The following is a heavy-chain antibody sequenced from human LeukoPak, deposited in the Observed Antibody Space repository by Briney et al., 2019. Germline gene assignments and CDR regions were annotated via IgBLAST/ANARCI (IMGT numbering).Heavy chain of an antibody. D-gene: IGHD6-13*01. CDR3: ARDQAAAGTVDY. CDR2: IYYSGST. V-gene: IGHV4-31*03. J-gene: IGHJ4*02. Sequence: SETLSLTCTVSGGSISSGGYYWSWIRQHPGKGLEWIGYIYYSGSTYYNPSLKSRVTISVDTSKNQFSLKLSSVTAADTAVYYCARDQAAAGTVDYWGQGTLVTVSS. CDR1: GGSISSGGYY.